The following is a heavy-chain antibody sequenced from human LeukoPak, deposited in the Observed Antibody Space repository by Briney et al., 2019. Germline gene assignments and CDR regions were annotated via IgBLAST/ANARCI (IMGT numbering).Heavy chain of an antibody. J-gene: IGHJ6*02. CDR1: GFTFSNFA. V-gene: IGHV3-23*01. D-gene: IGHD3-10*01. CDR3: AKHRYGELTYYYGTDV. Sequence: GGSLRLSCAASGFTFSNFAMSWVRQGPGKGLEWVSAISGSGGTTYYADSVKGRFTVSRDNSKNTMYMQINSLRAEDAAVFYCAKHRYGELTYYYGTDVWGQGTTVTVSS. CDR2: ISGSGGTT.